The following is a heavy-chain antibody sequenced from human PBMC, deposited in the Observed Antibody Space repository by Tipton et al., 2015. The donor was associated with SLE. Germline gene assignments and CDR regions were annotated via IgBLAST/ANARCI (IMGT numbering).Heavy chain of an antibody. CDR1: GGSFSGYY. V-gene: IGHV4-34*01. J-gene: IGHJ3*02. Sequence: TLRLSCAVYGGSFSGYYWSWICQPPGKGLEWIGEINHSGSTNYNPSLKSRVTISVDTSKNQFSLKLSSVTAADTAVYYCARVSGAVDIWGQGTMVTVSS. CDR3: ARVSGAVDI. CDR2: INHSGST.